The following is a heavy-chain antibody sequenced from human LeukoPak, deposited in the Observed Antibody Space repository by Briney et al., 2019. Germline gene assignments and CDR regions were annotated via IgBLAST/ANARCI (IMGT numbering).Heavy chain of an antibody. CDR2: IYYSGST. CDR3: ARHEGLAWFGEPSFFDY. CDR1: GGSISSYY. V-gene: IGHV4-59*08. D-gene: IGHD3-10*01. J-gene: IGHJ4*02. Sequence: PSETLSLTCTVSGGSISSYYWSWIRQPPGKGLEWIGYIYYSGSTNYNPSLKSRVTISVDTSKNQFSLKLSSVTAADTAVYYCARHEGLAWFGEPSFFDYWGQGTLVTVSS.